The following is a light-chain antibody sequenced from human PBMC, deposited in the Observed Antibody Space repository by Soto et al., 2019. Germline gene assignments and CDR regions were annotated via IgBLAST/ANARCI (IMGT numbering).Light chain of an antibody. CDR3: QQRSNWPLIT. CDR1: QSVSSY. Sequence: EIVLTQSPATLSLSPGERATHSCRASQSVSSYLAWYQQKPGQAPRLLIYDASNRATGIPARFSGSGSGTDFTLTISSLEPEDFAVYYCQQRSNWPLITFGQGTRLEI. J-gene: IGKJ5*01. CDR2: DAS. V-gene: IGKV3-11*01.